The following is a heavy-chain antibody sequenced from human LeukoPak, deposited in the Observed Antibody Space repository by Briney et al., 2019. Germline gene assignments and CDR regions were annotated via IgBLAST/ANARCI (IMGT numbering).Heavy chain of an antibody. CDR1: GFTFSNYW. D-gene: IGHD4-23*01. CDR3: TRDKYGGNSNAFDI. CDR2: VGTDGSST. Sequence: GGSLRLSCAASGFTFSNYWMNWVRQVPGKGPVWVSRVGTDGSSTAYADYVKGRFTISRDNAKNTLYLQMNSLRVEDTAVYYCTRDKYGGNSNAFDIWGQGTLVTVSS. V-gene: IGHV3-74*01. J-gene: IGHJ3*02.